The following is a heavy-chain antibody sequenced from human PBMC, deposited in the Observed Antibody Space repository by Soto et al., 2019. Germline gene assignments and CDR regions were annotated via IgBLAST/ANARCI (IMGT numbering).Heavy chain of an antibody. CDR3: AKDMAIQPHTGHYSYRIDV. J-gene: IGHJ6*02. V-gene: IGHV3-43D*04. CDR1: GCTFDDYA. Sequence: GGSLRLSCAASGCTFDDYAMHWVRQAPGKGLEWVSLISWDGGSTYYADSVKGRFTISRDNSKNSLYLQMNSLRAEDTALYYCAKDMAIQPHTGHYSYRIDVWGQGPTVIVSS. CDR2: ISWDGGST. D-gene: IGHD5-18*01.